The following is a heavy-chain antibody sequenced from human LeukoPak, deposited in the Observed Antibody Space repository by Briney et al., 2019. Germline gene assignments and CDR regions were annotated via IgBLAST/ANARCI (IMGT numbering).Heavy chain of an antibody. CDR3: AREAMIDTAMVSDYYYGMDV. D-gene: IGHD5-18*01. Sequence: SVKVCCKASGGTFSSYAISWVRQAPGQGLEWMGRIIPILGIANYAQKFQGRVTITADKSTSTAYMELSSLRSEDTAVYYCAREAMIDTAMVSDYYYGMDVWGQGTTVTVSS. J-gene: IGHJ6*02. CDR1: GGTFSSYA. V-gene: IGHV1-69*04. CDR2: IIPILGIA.